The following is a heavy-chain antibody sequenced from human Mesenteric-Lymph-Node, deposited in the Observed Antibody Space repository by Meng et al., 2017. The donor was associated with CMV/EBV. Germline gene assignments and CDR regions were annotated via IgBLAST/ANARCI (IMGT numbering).Heavy chain of an antibody. J-gene: IGHJ6*02. D-gene: IGHD2-2*01. Sequence: SETLFLTCTVSGGSISSSSYYWGWIRQPPGKGLEWIGSIYYSGSTYYNPSLKSRVTISVDTSKNQFSLKLSSVTAADTAVYYCARRLVVPAHLYYYYYGMDVWGQGTTVTVSS. V-gene: IGHV4-39*01. CDR2: IYYSGST. CDR3: ARRLVVPAHLYYYYYGMDV. CDR1: GGSISSSSYY.